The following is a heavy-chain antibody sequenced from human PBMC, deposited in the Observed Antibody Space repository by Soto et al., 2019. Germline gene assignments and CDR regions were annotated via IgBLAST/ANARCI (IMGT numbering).Heavy chain of an antibody. J-gene: IGHJ6*02. CDR3: ARGEDAFFYYGLDV. CDR1: GGSITSSY. Sequence: SETLSLTYTVYGGSITSSYWSWIRRPSGKGLEWIAYIYDTGISGYTPSTSYNPSLKTRVTMSVDTSKSQFSLKLTSVTAADTAVYYCARGEDAFFYYGLDVWGQGTTVTVSS. V-gene: IGHV4-59*01. CDR2: IYDTGISGYTPST.